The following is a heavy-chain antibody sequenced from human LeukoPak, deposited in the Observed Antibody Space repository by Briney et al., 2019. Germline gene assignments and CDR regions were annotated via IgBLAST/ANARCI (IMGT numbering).Heavy chain of an antibody. V-gene: IGHV4-4*09. CDR3: ARHVADILTGNAPFDP. Sequence: PSETLPLTCTVSGGSISSYYGSWIRQPPGKGLEWIGYIYTSGSTNYNPSLKSRVTISVDTSKNQFSLKLSSVTAADTAVYYCARHVADILTGNAPFDPWGQGTLATVSS. D-gene: IGHD3-9*01. J-gene: IGHJ5*02. CDR2: IYTSGST. CDR1: GGSISSYY.